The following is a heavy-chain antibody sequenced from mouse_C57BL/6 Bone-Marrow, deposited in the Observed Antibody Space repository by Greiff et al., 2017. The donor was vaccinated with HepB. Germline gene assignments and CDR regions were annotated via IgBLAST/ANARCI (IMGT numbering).Heavy chain of an antibody. CDR2: IYPRSGNT. CDR3: AINYYGSSYLFAY. CDR1: GYTFTSYG. J-gene: IGHJ3*01. V-gene: IGHV1-81*01. Sequence: VKLMESGAELARPGASVKLSCKASGYTFTSYGISWVKQRTGQGLEWIGEIYPRSGNTYYNEKFKGKATLPADKSSSTAYMELRSLTSEDSSVYFCAINYYGSSYLFAYWGQGTLVTVSA. D-gene: IGHD1-1*01.